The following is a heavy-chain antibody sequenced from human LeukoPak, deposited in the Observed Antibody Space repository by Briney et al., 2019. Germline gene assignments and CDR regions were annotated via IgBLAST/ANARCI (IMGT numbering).Heavy chain of an antibody. J-gene: IGHJ4*02. CDR1: GYTFTGYY. V-gene: IGHV1-2*02. CDR2: INPNSGGT. Sequence: GASVKVSCKASGYTFTGYYMHWVRQAPGQGLEWMGWINPNSGGTNYAQKFQGRVTMTRDTSISTAYLQWNSLEASDTAIYYCARRGESDFDYWGQGTLVTVSS. CDR3: ARRGESDFDY. D-gene: IGHD3-10*01.